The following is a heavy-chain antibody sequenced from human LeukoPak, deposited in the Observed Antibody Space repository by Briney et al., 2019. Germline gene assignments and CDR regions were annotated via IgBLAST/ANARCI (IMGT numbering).Heavy chain of an antibody. J-gene: IGHJ6*02. D-gene: IGHD3-22*01. V-gene: IGHV3-30*18. CDR2: ISYDGSKN. CDR3: AKKLSSARGYGMDV. Sequence: PGGSLRLSCAASGFTFSSYGMQWVRQAPGKGLEWVAVISYDGSKNYYGDSVKGRFTISRDNSKNTLYLQMNSLRAEDTAVYYCAKKLSSARGYGMDVWGQGTTVTVSS. CDR1: GFTFSSYG.